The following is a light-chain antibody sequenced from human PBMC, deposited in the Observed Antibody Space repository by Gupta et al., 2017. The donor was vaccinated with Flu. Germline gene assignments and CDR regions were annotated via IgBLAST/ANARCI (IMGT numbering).Light chain of an antibody. CDR1: NIGSKN. CDR2: DDS. J-gene: IGLJ2*01. V-gene: IGLV3-21*02. Sequence: SSVLPQPPSLSFAPGQTAMIPCGGNNIGSKNVHLYHKKAGQAPVLVVYDDSDRPSGIPARFSGSNSGNTATLTISRVEAGEEADYYCQGWDNNSDKYVIFGGGARLTVL. CDR3: QGWDNNSDKYVI.